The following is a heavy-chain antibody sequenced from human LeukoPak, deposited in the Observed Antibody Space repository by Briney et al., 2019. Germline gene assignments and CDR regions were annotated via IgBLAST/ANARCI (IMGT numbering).Heavy chain of an antibody. CDR2: IWYDGSNK. Sequence: GGSLRLSCAASGFAFSSYGVHWVRQAPGKGLEWVAVIWYDGSNKYYADSVKGRFTISRDNSKNTLYLQMNSLRAEDTAVYYCARGLYGMDVWGQGTTVTVSS. CDR1: GFAFSSYG. CDR3: ARGLYGMDV. V-gene: IGHV3-33*01. J-gene: IGHJ6*02.